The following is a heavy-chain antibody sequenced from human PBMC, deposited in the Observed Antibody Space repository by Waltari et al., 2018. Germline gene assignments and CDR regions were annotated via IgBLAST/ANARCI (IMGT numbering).Heavy chain of an antibody. CDR1: CVPITSNRHY. V-gene: IGHV4-39*01. CDR3: ATYIGASVGTAAFDV. D-gene: IGHD5-12*01. J-gene: IGHJ3*01. Sequence: QLQLHESGPRLVRPSETLSLICRVPCVPITSNRHYWAWIRQSPGQGLEWIGTVSYSGTTYISPSLKSRVSVSRDTSKNQVSLILGSVTAADMAVYYCATYIGASVGTAAFDVWGQGTMVTVSS. CDR2: VSYSGTT.